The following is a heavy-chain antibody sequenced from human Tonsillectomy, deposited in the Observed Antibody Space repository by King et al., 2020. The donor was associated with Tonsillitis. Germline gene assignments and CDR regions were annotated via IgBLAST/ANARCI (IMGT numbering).Heavy chain of an antibody. CDR1: GFTFSSYG. J-gene: IGHJ1*01. Sequence: VQLVESGGGVVQPGRSLRLSCAASGFTFSSYGMHWVRQAPGKGLEWVAVISYDGSNKYYADSVKGRFTISRDNSKNTLYLQMNSLRAEDTAVYYCANEAVRRSYQHWGQGTLVTVSS. CDR2: ISYDGSNK. CDR3: ANEAVRRSYQH. D-gene: IGHD3-10*01. V-gene: IGHV3-30*18.